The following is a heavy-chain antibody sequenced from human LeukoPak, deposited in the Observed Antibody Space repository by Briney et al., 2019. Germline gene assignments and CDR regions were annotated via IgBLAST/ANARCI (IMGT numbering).Heavy chain of an antibody. J-gene: IGHJ4*02. CDR1: GYTFTSYD. V-gene: IGHV1-8*01. Sequence: ASVKVSCKASGYTFTSYDINWVRQATGQGLEWMGWMNPNSGNTGYAQKFQGRVTMTRDTSTSTVYMELSSLRSEDTAVYYCARDSPVAGTASFDYWGQGTLVTVSS. CDR3: ARDSPVAGTASFDY. D-gene: IGHD6-19*01. CDR2: MNPNSGNT.